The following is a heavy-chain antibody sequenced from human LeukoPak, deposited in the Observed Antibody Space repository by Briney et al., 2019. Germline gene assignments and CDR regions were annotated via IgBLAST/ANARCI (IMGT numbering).Heavy chain of an antibody. CDR3: AKGDVEYCSGGSCYFDY. D-gene: IGHD2-15*01. Sequence: GGSLRLSCAASGFTFSSYAMSWVRQAPGKGLEWVSAISGSGSSTYYADSVKGRFTISRDNSKNTLYLQMNRLRAEDTAVYYCAKGDVEYCSGGSCYFDYWGQGTLVTVSS. CDR1: GFTFSSYA. J-gene: IGHJ4*02. CDR2: ISGSGSST. V-gene: IGHV3-23*01.